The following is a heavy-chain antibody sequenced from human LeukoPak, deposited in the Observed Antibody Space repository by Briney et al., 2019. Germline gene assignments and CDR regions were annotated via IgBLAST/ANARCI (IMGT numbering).Heavy chain of an antibody. V-gene: IGHV3-48*03. CDR3: AKDQGIQLWLKYFQH. CDR2: ISSSGSTI. J-gene: IGHJ1*01. CDR1: EFAFGSYA. Sequence: GGSLRLSCAASEFAFGSYAMHWVRQTPGKGLEWVSYISSSGSTIFYADSVKGRFTISRDNSKSTLYLQMNSLRAEDTAVYYCAKDQGIQLWLKYFQHWGQGTLVTVSS. D-gene: IGHD5-18*01.